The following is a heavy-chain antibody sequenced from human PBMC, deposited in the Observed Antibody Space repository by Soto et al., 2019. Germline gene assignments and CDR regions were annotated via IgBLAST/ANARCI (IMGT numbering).Heavy chain of an antibody. V-gene: IGHV3-11*05. CDR3: ARDHHRYSGYDYVDY. CDR1: GFTFSDYY. J-gene: IGHJ4*02. D-gene: IGHD5-12*01. Sequence: QVHRVESGGGWVKPGGSLRLSCAASGFTFSDYYMSWIRQAPGKGLEWVSYISSSSSYTNYADSVKGRFTISRDNAKNSLYLQMNSLRAEDTAVYYCARDHHRYSGYDYVDYWGQGTLVTVSS. CDR2: ISSSSSYT.